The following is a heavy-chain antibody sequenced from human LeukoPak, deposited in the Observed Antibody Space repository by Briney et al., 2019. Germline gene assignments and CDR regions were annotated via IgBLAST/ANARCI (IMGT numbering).Heavy chain of an antibody. CDR1: GGSISSYY. CDR2: IYYSGST. D-gene: IGHD5-18*01. V-gene: IGHV4-59*12. CDR3: ARDKGRGYGYDAFDI. Sequence: PSETLSLTCTVSGGSISSYYWSWIRQPPGKGLEWIGYIYYSGSTNYNPSLKSRVTMSVDTSKNQFSLKLSSVTAADTAVYYCARDKGRGYGYDAFDIWGQGTMVTVSS. J-gene: IGHJ3*02.